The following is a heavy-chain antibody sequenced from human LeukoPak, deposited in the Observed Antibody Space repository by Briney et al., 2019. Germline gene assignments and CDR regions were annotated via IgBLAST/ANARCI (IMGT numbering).Heavy chain of an antibody. CDR1: GYTFTGYY. Sequence: ASVKVSCKASGYTFTGYYMHWVRQAPGQGLEWMGWINPNSGGTNYAQKFQGRVTMTRDTSISTAYMELSRLRSDDTAVYYCARDYYDSGGYYFGPPFAFDIWGQGTMVTVSS. V-gene: IGHV1-2*02. CDR2: INPNSGGT. J-gene: IGHJ3*02. D-gene: IGHD3-22*01. CDR3: ARDYYDSGGYYFGPPFAFDI.